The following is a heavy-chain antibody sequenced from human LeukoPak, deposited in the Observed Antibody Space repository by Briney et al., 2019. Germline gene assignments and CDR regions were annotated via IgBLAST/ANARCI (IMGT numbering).Heavy chain of an antibody. D-gene: IGHD3-22*01. CDR1: GGSFSSYY. Sequence: SETLSLTCAVYGGSFSSYYWSWIRQPPGKGLEWIGYIYYSGSTNYNPSLKSRVTISVDTSKNQFSLKLSSVTAADTAVYYCARDSSGYYYEFDPWGQGTLVTVSS. V-gene: IGHV4-59*01. CDR3: ARDSSGYYYEFDP. J-gene: IGHJ5*02. CDR2: IYYSGST.